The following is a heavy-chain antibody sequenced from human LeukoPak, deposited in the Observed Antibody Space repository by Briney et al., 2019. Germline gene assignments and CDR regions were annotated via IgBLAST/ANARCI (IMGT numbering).Heavy chain of an antibody. V-gene: IGHV4-4*07. D-gene: IGHD3-22*01. CDR1: GGSISSYY. CDR2: IYTSGST. Sequence: PSETLSLTCTVSGGSISSYYWSWIRQPAGKGLEWIGRIYTSGSTNYNPSLKSRVTISVDTSKNQFSLKLSSVTAADTAVYYCARRSYDSSGYPFDYWGQGTLVTVSS. J-gene: IGHJ4*02. CDR3: ARRSYDSSGYPFDY.